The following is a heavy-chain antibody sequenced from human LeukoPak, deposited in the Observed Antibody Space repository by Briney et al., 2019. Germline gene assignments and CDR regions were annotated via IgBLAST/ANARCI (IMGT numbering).Heavy chain of an antibody. CDR1: GYTFTSYD. Sequence: ASVKVSCKASGYTFTSYDINWVRQATGQGLEWMGWMNPNSGNTGYAQKFQGRVTMTRNTSISTAYMELSSLRSEDTAVYYCARGVNYGSGSFYYYYYYMDVWGKGTTVTISS. D-gene: IGHD3-10*01. CDR3: ARGVNYGSGSFYYYYYYMDV. CDR2: MNPNSGNT. J-gene: IGHJ6*03. V-gene: IGHV1-8*01.